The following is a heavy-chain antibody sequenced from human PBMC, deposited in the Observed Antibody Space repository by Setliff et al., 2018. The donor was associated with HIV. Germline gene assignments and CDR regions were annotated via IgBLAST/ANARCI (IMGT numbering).Heavy chain of an antibody. D-gene: IGHD6-19*01. V-gene: IGHV4-39*07. J-gene: IGHJ3*01. CDR3: ARFSSTGWRRAFDV. Sequence: SETLSLTCTVSGGTISSSDYYWGWIRQPPGKGLEWIGSIYYSGTTYYNPSLKSRLTISVDTSKKQFSLRLTSLTAADTAVYFCARFSSTGWRRAFDVWGQGIKVTVSS. CDR1: GGTISSSDYY. CDR2: IYYSGTT.